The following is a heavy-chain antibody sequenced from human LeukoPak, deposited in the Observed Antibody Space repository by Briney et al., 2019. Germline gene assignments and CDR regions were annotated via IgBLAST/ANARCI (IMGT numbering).Heavy chain of an antibody. Sequence: GGSLRLSCAASGFTFGSYAMNWVRQVPGKGLVWVSAISGGGGSTYYADSVKGRFSISRDNPKNTLYLQMNILRADDTAVYYCAKFIFPTNDSNGSLDYWGQGTLVTVSS. CDR2: ISGGGGST. CDR1: GFTFGSYA. J-gene: IGHJ4*02. CDR3: AKFIFPTNDSNGSLDY. D-gene: IGHD3-22*01. V-gene: IGHV3-23*01.